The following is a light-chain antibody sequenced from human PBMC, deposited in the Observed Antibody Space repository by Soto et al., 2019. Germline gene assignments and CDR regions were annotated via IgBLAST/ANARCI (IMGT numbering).Light chain of an antibody. V-gene: IGLV1-44*01. Sequence: QSVLTQPPSASGTPGQRVAISCSGGSSNIGTNAVNWYQQLPGTAPKLLIYNHNQRPSGVPDRFSASKSGTSASLAISGLQSEDEADYYCGTWDDSLRAVLFGGGTQLTVL. CDR2: NHN. CDR3: GTWDDSLRAVL. J-gene: IGLJ3*02. CDR1: SSNIGTNA.